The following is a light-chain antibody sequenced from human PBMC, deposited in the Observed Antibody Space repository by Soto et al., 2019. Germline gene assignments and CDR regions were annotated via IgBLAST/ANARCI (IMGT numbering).Light chain of an antibody. V-gene: IGLV4-69*01. CDR1: SGHNNNA. CDR3: QTWGADFWV. J-gene: IGLJ3*02. Sequence: QLVLTQSPSASASLGASVRLTCTLSSGHNNNAITWHQQQPGKGPRYLMKLHSDGSHTKGDGIPDRFSGSSSGAERYLTISRLQSEDEADYYCQTWGADFWVFGGGTKLTVL. CDR2: LHSDGSH.